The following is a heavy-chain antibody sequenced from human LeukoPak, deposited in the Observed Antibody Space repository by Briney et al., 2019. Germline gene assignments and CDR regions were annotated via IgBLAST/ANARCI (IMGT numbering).Heavy chain of an antibody. Sequence: GGSLRLSCAASGFTLTIFGFNWVRQAPGKGLEWVAVISYDGSNKYYADSVKGRFTISRDNSKNTLYLQMNSLRAEDTAVYYCAKDMGQLVPTYFDYWGQGTLVTVSS. CDR2: ISYDGSNK. CDR1: GFTLTIFG. CDR3: AKDMGQLVPTYFDY. D-gene: IGHD6-13*01. J-gene: IGHJ4*02. V-gene: IGHV3-30*18.